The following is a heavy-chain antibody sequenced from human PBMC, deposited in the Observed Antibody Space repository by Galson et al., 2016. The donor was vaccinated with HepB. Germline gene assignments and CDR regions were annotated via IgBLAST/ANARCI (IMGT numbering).Heavy chain of an antibody. J-gene: IGHJ4*02. Sequence: QSGAEVKKPGASVTVSCKASGYTFTNYGISWVRQAPGQGLEWMGWISAYNGNTNYAQKLQDRVTMTTDTSTTTAYMELRSLRSDDTAVYYCARSRGAGEYFEYWGQGTQVTVSS. D-gene: IGHD3-10*01. CDR2: ISAYNGNT. V-gene: IGHV1-18*01. CDR3: ARSRGAGEYFEY. CDR1: GYTFTNYG.